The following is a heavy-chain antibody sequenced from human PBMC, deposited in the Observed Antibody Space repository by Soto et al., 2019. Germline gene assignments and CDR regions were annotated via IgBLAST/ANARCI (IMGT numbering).Heavy chain of an antibody. CDR2: IYSDGSGT. D-gene: IGHD5-18*01. Sequence: EVQLVESGGGLVQPGGSLRLSCAASGFTFSNFWMHWVRQAPGKGLVWVSRIYSDGSGTTYADSVKGRFTISRDNAKSTLYLQLNSLRAEGTAVYYCATLNSFGSDYWGRGTLVTVSS. J-gene: IGHJ4*02. CDR3: ATLNSFGSDY. V-gene: IGHV3-74*01. CDR1: GFTFSNFW.